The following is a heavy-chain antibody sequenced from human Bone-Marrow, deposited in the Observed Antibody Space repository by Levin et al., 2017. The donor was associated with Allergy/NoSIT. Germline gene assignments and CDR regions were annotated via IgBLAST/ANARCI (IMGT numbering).Heavy chain of an antibody. Sequence: SETLSLTCTVSGGSNSSYYWSWIRQPPGKGLEWIGYIYYSGSTNYNPSLKSRVTISVDTSKNQFSLKLSSVTAADTAVYYCARLDYDYIWGRDPRDSWGQGTMVTVSS. D-gene: IGHD3-16*01. CDR2: IYYSGST. V-gene: IGHV4-59*01. J-gene: IGHJ3*02. CDR3: ARLDYDYIWGRDPRDS. CDR1: GGSNSSYY.